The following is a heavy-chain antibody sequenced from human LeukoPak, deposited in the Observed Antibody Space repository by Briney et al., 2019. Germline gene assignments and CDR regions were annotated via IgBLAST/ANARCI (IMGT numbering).Heavy chain of an antibody. Sequence: GGSLRLSCAASGFTFSNYWMTWVRQAPGKGLEWVANIRQGGSEKYYVASVKGRFTISRDNAKNSLYLQMNSLRAEDTARYYCAAFTDPGYWGQGTLVTVSS. CDR1: GFTFSNYW. D-gene: IGHD3-3*02. V-gene: IGHV3-7*03. CDR2: IRQGGSEK. J-gene: IGHJ4*02. CDR3: AAFTDPGY.